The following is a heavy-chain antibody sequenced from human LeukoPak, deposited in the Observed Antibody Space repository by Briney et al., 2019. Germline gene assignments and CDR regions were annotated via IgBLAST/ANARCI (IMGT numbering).Heavy chain of an antibody. V-gene: IGHV4-61*01. CDR3: ARAWDSSGNRGAFHI. J-gene: IGHJ3*02. CDR1: GGSVSSGSYY. D-gene: IGHD3-22*01. CDR2: ISYTGST. Sequence: PSETLSLTCTVSGGSVSSGSYYWNWIRQPPGKGLEWIGYISYTGSTNYNPSLKSRVTISVETSKKQISLKLSSVTAADTAVYYCARAWDSSGNRGAFHIWGQGTMVTVSS.